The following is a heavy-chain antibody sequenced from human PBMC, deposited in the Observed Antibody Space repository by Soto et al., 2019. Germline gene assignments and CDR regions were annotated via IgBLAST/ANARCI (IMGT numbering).Heavy chain of an antibody. CDR1: GGSFDGYY. CDR2: IHHSRST. D-gene: IGHD3-3*01. J-gene: IGHJ4*02. CDR3: ARGVDSWSGYLV. Sequence: SETLSLTCAPYGGSFDGYYWSWIRQSPGKGLEWIGEIHHSRSTKYNPALKSRVSLSGDTSTKQFSLKLTSVTAADRGVYYYARGVDSWSGYLVWAQVTPVTV. V-gene: IGHV4-34*01.